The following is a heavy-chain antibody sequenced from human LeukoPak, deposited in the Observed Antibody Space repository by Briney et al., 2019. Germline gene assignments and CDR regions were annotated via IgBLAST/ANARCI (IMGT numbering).Heavy chain of an antibody. J-gene: IGHJ4*02. Sequence: GGSLRLSCAASGFTFSSYGMHWVRQAPGKGLEWVANIKQDGSEKYYVDSVKGRFTISRDNAKNSVYLEMTSLRAEDTAVYYCARDRGANYYGSLHLFDYWGQGTLVTVSS. CDR2: IKQDGSEK. CDR1: GFTFSSYG. V-gene: IGHV3-7*01. CDR3: ARDRGANYYGSLHLFDY. D-gene: IGHD3-10*01.